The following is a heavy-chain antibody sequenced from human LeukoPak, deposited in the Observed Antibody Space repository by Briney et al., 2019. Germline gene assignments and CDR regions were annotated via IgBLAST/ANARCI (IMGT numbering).Heavy chain of an antibody. CDR3: ARDLGAAVGMRRHDY. Sequence: GGSLRLSCAASGFTFSSYWMSWVRQAPGKGLEWVANIKQDGSEKYYVDSVKGRFTISRDNAKNSLYLQMNSLRAEDTAVYYCARDLGAAVGMRRHDYWGQGTLVTVSS. CDR1: GFTFSSYW. CDR2: IKQDGSEK. J-gene: IGHJ4*02. D-gene: IGHD6-13*01. V-gene: IGHV3-7*01.